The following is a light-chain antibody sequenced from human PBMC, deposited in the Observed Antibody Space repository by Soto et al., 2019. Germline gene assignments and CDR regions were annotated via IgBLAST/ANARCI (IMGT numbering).Light chain of an antibody. CDR3: QSYANRLRGSL. CDR1: SSNIGAPFD. V-gene: IGLV1-40*01. Sequence: QSVLTQPPSVSVAPGQRGTISCVGSSSNIGAPFDVHWYQHRPGTAHKLLIYADSHRPSGVPDRFSGSKSGTSASLAINGLQAEDEAAYYCQSYANRLRGSLFGGGTKLTVL. CDR2: ADS. J-gene: IGLJ3*02.